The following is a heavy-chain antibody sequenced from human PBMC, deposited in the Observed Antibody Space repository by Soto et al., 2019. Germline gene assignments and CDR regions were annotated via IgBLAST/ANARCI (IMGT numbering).Heavy chain of an antibody. CDR2: VNAESGNT. D-gene: IGHD1-7*01. CDR3: ARGPKRGNCFLSYFDY. CDR1: GYTFTYYD. Sequence: ASVKVSCKASGYTFTYYDFTWVRQATGQRLEWMGWVNAESGNTEYAQKFQGRVTMTRDTSASTAYMELSSLTSEDTAVYYCARGPKRGNCFLSYFDYWGQGTLVTVSS. J-gene: IGHJ4*02. V-gene: IGHV1-8*01.